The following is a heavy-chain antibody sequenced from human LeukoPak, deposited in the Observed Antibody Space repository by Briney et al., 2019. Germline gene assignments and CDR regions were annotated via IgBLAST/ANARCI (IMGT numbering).Heavy chain of an antibody. Sequence: PSETLSLTCAVYGGSLSGYYWSWIRQPPGKGLEWIGEINHSGSTNYNPSLKSRVTISVDTSKNQFSLKLSSVTAADTAVYYCARVPNYSNYPYYYYYYMDVWGKGTTVTVSS. J-gene: IGHJ6*03. CDR3: ARVPNYSNYPYYYYYYMDV. D-gene: IGHD4-11*01. V-gene: IGHV4-34*01. CDR1: GGSLSGYY. CDR2: INHSGST.